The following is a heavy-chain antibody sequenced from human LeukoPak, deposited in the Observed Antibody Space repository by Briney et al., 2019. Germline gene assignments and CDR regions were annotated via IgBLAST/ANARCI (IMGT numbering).Heavy chain of an antibody. CDR2: IRSDGSST. Sequence: QPGGSQRLSCVASGFSFSAYIMHWVRQAPGKGLEYVSAIRSDGSSTFYPNSVKGRFTISRDNSKSTLYLQMGSLRAEDTAVYYCTRRYGGHSGWAGYHDSWGQGTLVTVSS. CDR1: GFSFSAYI. V-gene: IGHV3-64*01. D-gene: IGHD6-19*01. J-gene: IGHJ4*02. CDR3: TRRYGGHSGWAGYHDS.